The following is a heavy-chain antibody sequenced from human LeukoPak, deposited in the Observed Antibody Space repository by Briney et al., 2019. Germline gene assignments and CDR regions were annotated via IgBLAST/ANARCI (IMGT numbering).Heavy chain of an antibody. CDR3: ARGHSSTYYLKY. J-gene: IGHJ4*01. CDR1: GFTFISYS. V-gene: IGHV3-21*05. D-gene: IGHD3-22*01. Sequence: GALRLSCEASGFTFISYSMSWVRQAPGKGLDGVAFIGNSASFIQYADSVKGRFTICRENAKNSLYLQMDSLRDEDTAVYYCARGHSSTYYLKYWGRGTLVTVSS. CDR2: IGNSASFI.